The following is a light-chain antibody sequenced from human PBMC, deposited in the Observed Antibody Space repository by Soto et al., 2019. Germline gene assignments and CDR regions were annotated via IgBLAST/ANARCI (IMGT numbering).Light chain of an antibody. CDR2: DAS. Sequence: IVLTQSPATLSLSPGEGATVSCRASQSVSSHLAWYQQKRGQAPRLLIYDASSRASGIPARFSGSGSGTDFTLTISYLEPEDFAVYYCQQGGNWPLTFGQGTRLE. CDR1: QSVSSH. J-gene: IGKJ5*01. CDR3: QQGGNWPLT. V-gene: IGKV3-11*01.